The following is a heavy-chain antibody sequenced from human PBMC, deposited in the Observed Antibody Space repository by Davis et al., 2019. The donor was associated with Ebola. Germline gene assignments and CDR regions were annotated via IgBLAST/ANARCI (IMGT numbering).Heavy chain of an antibody. CDR3: AMRAVGAAGYYQFYYGLDV. V-gene: IGHV3-23*01. CDR2: ISNSGGRT. CDR1: GFTFSSFA. J-gene: IGHJ6*02. D-gene: IGHD1-26*01. Sequence: PGGSLRLSCAASGFTFSSFAMSWVRQAPGKGLEWVSAISNSGGRTYYADSVKGRFTISRDNSKNTLYLQLNSLRAEDTAQYYCAMRAVGAAGYYQFYYGLDVWGRGTTVTVSS.